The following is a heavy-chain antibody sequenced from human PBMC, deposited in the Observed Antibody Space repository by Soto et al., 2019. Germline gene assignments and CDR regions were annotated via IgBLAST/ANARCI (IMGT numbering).Heavy chain of an antibody. CDR3: ARAAGRLYSHNLDKWFDP. CDR1: GGSISSYY. J-gene: IGHJ5*02. CDR2: IYYSGST. D-gene: IGHD2-8*01. V-gene: IGHV4-59*01. Sequence: SETLSLTCTVSGGSISSYYWSWIRQPPGKGLEWIGYIYYSGSTNYNPSLKSRVTISVDTSKNQFSLKLSSVTAADTAVYYCARAAGRLYSHNLDKWFDPWGQGTLVTVS.